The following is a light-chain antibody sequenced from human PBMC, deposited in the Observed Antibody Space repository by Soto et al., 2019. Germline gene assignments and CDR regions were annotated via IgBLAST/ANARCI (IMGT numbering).Light chain of an antibody. Sequence: QSVLTQPASVSGSPGQSITISCTGTSSDVGVYNYVSWYQQQPGKVPKLMIYDVSNRPSGVSNRFSGSKSGNTASLTISGLQAEDEADYYCSSYTSSSTPYVFGTGTKVTVL. V-gene: IGLV2-14*01. CDR1: SSDVGVYNY. J-gene: IGLJ1*01. CDR3: SSYTSSSTPYV. CDR2: DVS.